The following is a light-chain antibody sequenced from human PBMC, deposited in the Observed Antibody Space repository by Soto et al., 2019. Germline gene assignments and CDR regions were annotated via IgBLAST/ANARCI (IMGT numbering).Light chain of an antibody. CDR3: QQTYSTPYT. CDR2: ATS. J-gene: IGKJ2*01. Sequence: DNQMTQSPASLSASVGDRVTITCRASQSIASYLNWYQHKPGKAPNLLIYATSSLQSGVPSRFSGSGSETDFTLTISSLQPEDFATYYCQQTYSTPYTFGQGTKLEI. V-gene: IGKV1-39*01. CDR1: QSIASY.